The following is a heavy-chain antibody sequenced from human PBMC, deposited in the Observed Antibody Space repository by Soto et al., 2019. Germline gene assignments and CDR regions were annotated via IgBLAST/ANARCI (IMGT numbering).Heavy chain of an antibody. Sequence: PGGSLRLSCAASGFTFTSSTMNWVRQAPGKGLEWVSYIGTSSSSIFYADSVKGRFTISRDNAKNSLYLQMNSLRDEDTAVYYCARDYNYAFDHWGQGTLVTVS. D-gene: IGHD5-18*01. J-gene: IGHJ4*02. V-gene: IGHV3-48*02. CDR1: GFTFTSST. CDR3: ARDYNYAFDH. CDR2: IGTSSSSI.